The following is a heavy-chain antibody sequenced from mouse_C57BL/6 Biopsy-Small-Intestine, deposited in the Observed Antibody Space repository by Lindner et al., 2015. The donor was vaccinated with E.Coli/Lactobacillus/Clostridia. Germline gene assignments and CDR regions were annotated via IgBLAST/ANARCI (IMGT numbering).Heavy chain of an antibody. D-gene: IGHD2-14*01. J-gene: IGHJ4*01. CDR3: IRLYRNDGYALAY. V-gene: IGHV1-82*01. CDR1: GYIFSISW. Sequence: VQLQESGPELVKPGASVKISCKASGYIFSISWMNWVKQRPGKGLEWIGWIYPGDGDTHYNGKFKGKATLTADKSSNTAFMQLSSLTSEDSAVYFCIRLYRNDGYALAYWGQGTSVTVSS. CDR2: IYPGDGDT.